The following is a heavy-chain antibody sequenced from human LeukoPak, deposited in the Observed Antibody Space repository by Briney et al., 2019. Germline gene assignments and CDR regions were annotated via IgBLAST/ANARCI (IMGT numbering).Heavy chain of an antibody. Sequence: SETLSLTCTVSGGFVSSGSYYWSWIRQPPGKGLEWIGYIYYSGSTNYNPSLKSRVTISVDTSKNQFSLKLSSVTAADTAVYYCARDSDYGVGWFDPWGQGTLVTVSS. V-gene: IGHV4-61*01. CDR1: GGFVSSGSYY. J-gene: IGHJ5*02. CDR2: IYYSGST. CDR3: ARDSDYGVGWFDP. D-gene: IGHD4-17*01.